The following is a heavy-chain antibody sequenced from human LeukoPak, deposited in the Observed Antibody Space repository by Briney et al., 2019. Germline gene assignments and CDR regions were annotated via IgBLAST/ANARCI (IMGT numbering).Heavy chain of an antibody. CDR1: GYTLTELS. D-gene: IGHD3-10*01. J-gene: IGHJ4*02. CDR3: ATDPHYGSGSPNY. V-gene: IGHV1-24*01. CDR2: FDPEDGET. Sequence: GASVKVSCKVSGYTLTELSMHWVRQAPVKGLEWMGGFDPEDGETIYAQKFQGRVTMTEDTSTDTAYMELSSLRSEDTAVYYCATDPHYGSGSPNYWGQGTLVTVSS.